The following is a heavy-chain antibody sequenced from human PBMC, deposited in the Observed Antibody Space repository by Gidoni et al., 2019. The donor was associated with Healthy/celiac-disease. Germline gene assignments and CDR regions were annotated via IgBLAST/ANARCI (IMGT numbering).Heavy chain of an antibody. CDR1: GASVSSNRAA. CDR2: TYYRSKWYN. J-gene: IGHJ6*02. Sequence: QVQLQQSGPGLVKPSHTLSLTCAISGASVSSNRAACNWIRQSPSRGLEWLGRTYYRSKWYNDYAVSVKSRITINPDTSKNQFSLQLNSVTPEDTAVYYCARGLYYYDSSGYYFYYYGMDVWGQGTTVTVSS. CDR3: ARGLYYYDSSGYYFYYYGMDV. D-gene: IGHD3-22*01. V-gene: IGHV6-1*01.